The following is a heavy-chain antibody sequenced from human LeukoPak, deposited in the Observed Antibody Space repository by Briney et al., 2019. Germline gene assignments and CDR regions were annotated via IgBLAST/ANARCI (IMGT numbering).Heavy chain of an antibody. CDR1: GFTFSSYG. J-gene: IGHJ3*02. Sequence: PGGSLRLSCAASGFTFSSYGMHWVRQAPGKGLEWVAVISYDGSNKYYADSVKGRFTISRDNSKNTLYLQMNSLRAEDTAVYYCARDLRGSGWYDAFDIWGQGTMATVSS. D-gene: IGHD6-19*01. CDR2: ISYDGSNK. CDR3: ARDLRGSGWYDAFDI. V-gene: IGHV3-30*03.